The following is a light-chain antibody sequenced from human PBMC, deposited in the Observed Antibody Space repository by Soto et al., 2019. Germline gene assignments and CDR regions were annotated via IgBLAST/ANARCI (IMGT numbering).Light chain of an antibody. CDR2: LTS. J-gene: IGKJ1*01. CDR3: HQFYKSPWT. V-gene: IGKV4-1*01. CDR1: QSVFHNTNSKNY. Sequence: DIVMTQAPDSLAVSPGDRATLNCECSQSVFHNTNSKNYISWFQKKPGQPAKLLIFLTSIRESGVPDRFRGSGSGTHFTLTIDSLPPEDAAVYYCHQFYKSPWTFGQGTKVDIK.